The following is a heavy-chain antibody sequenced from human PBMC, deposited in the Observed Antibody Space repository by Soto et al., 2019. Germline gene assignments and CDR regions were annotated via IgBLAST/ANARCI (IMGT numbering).Heavy chain of an antibody. D-gene: IGHD6-19*01. CDR3: ARDLYYSSGRYFDHDAFDI. CDR2: ISPHNDRT. V-gene: IGHV1-18*01. Sequence: ASVKVSCKASGYNFTSYGVSWVRQAPGQGLEWMGWISPHNDRTKYARRFQDRVTMTTETPTSTVYMELGSLRSDDTAVYYCARDLYYSSGRYFDHDAFDIWGQGTVVTVSS. CDR1: GYNFTSYG. J-gene: IGHJ3*02.